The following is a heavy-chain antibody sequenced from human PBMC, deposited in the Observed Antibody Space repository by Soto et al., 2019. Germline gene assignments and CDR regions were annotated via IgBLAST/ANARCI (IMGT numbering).Heavy chain of an antibody. D-gene: IGHD4-17*01. CDR2: IYHRGST. CDR1: GGSISGGGYY. J-gene: IGHJ5*02. CDR3: ARVGYGDYGLDP. Sequence: QVRLQESGPGLVKPSQTLSLTCTVSGGSISGGGYYWSWIRQYPGKGLEWIGYIYHRGSTYYNPSLKSRVTISVDTSKNQFSLKLSSVTAADTAAYYCARVGYGDYGLDPWGQGTLVTVSS. V-gene: IGHV4-31*03.